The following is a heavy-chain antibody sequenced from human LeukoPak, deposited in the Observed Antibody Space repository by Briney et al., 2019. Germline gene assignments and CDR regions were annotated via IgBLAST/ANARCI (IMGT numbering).Heavy chain of an antibody. J-gene: IGHJ5*02. CDR1: GGSISSSSYY. V-gene: IGHV4-39*01. D-gene: IGHD2-2*03. CDR3: ARPGDPGGYCSSTSCYGGWFDP. Sequence: SETLSLTCTVSGGSISSSSYYWGWIRQPPGKGLEWIGSIYYSGSTYYNPSLKSRVTISVDTSKNQFSLKLSSVTAADTAVYYCARPGDPGGYCSSTSCYGGWFDPWGQGTLVTVSS. CDR2: IYYSGST.